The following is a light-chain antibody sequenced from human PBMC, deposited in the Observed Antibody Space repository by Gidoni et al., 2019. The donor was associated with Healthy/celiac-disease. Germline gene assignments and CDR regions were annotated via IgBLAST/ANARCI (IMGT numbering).Light chain of an antibody. J-gene: IGKJ2*01. Sequence: DIVMTQTPAPLAVSLGERATINCKSSQSVLYSSNNKNYLAWYQQKPGQPPKLLIYCASTRESGVPDRFSGSGSGTDFTLTISSLQAEDVAVYYCQQYYSTPRTFGQGTKLEIK. CDR2: CAS. CDR3: QQYYSTPRT. CDR1: QSVLYSSNNKNY. V-gene: IGKV4-1*01.